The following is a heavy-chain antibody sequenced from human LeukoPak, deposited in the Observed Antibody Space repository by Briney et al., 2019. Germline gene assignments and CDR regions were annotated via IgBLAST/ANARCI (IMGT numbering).Heavy chain of an antibody. CDR3: ARGYGRGYSDGGDYFDY. D-gene: IGHD5-18*01. V-gene: IGHV4-30-2*01. CDR1: GFTFSSYS. J-gene: IGHJ4*02. Sequence: LRLSCAASGFTFSSYSMNWVRQPPGKGLEWIGYIYHSGSTHYNPSLKSRLTMSVDRSKNQFSLKLSSVTAADTAVYYCARGYGRGYSDGGDYFDYWGQGTLVTVSS. CDR2: IYHSGST.